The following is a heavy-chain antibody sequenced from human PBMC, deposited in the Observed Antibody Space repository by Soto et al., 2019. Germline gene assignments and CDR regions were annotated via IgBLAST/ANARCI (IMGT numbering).Heavy chain of an antibody. V-gene: IGHV4-34*01. CDR3: ARVGHAIAVAGPPDWFDP. CDR2: INHSGST. J-gene: IGHJ5*02. D-gene: IGHD6-19*01. CDR1: GASFSGYY. Sequence: SETLSLTSAVYGASFSGYYWSWIRQPPGKGLEWIGEINHSGSTNYNPSLKSRVTISVDTSKNQFSLKLSSVTAADTAVYYCARVGHAIAVAGPPDWFDPWGQGTLVTVSS.